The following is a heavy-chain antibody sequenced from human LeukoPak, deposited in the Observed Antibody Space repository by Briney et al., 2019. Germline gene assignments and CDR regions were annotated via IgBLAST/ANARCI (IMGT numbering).Heavy chain of an antibody. CDR2: IYYSGSA. Sequence: SETLSLTCTVSGGSISSYYWSWIRQPPGKGLEWIGSIYYSGSANYNPSLKSRVTISVDTSKNQFSLELSSVTAADTAVYYCAWRGYSAYNSGVNLQFDFWGQGTLVTVSS. CDR3: AWRGYSAYNSGVNLQFDF. D-gene: IGHD5-12*01. J-gene: IGHJ4*02. CDR1: GGSISSYY. V-gene: IGHV4-59*01.